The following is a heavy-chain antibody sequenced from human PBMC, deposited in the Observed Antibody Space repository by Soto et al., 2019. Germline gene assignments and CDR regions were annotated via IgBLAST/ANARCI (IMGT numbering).Heavy chain of an antibody. CDR3: ARDLSVAGEVYYFDY. V-gene: IGHV3-33*01. CDR2: IWYDGSNK. Sequence: QVQLVESGGGVVQPGRSLRLSCAASGFTFSSYGMHWVRQAPGKGLEWVAVIWYDGSNKYYADSVKGRFTISRDNSKNTLYLQMNSLRAEDTAVYYCARDLSVAGEVYYFDYWGQGTLVTVSS. D-gene: IGHD6-19*01. J-gene: IGHJ4*02. CDR1: GFTFSSYG.